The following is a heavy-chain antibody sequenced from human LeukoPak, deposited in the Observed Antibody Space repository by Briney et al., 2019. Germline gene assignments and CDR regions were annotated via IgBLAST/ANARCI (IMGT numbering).Heavy chain of an antibody. D-gene: IGHD3-22*01. J-gene: IGHJ2*01. CDR2: IYYSGST. CDR3: ARAYYYDSSGYPSYWYFDL. CDR1: GGSISSYY. Sequence: SETLSLTCTVSGGSISSYYWSWIRQPPGEGLEWIGYIYYSGSTNYNPSLKSRVTISVDTSKNQFSLKLSSVTAADTAVYYCARAYYYDSSGYPSYWYFDLWGRGTLVTVSS. V-gene: IGHV4-59*08.